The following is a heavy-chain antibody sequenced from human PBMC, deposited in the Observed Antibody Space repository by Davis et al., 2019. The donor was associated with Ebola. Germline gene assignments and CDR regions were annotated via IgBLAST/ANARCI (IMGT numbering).Heavy chain of an antibody. D-gene: IGHD6-19*01. CDR1: GFTIRSYW. J-gene: IGHJ3*02. V-gene: IGHV3-7*01. CDR3: AREQWLVRGESFDI. CDR2: IKHDGSEK. Sequence: GRPLRPPCAAFGFTIRSYWMSWVRQAPGKGLEWVAHIKHDGSEKSYVDSVKVRFTNSRDNPKNSLYLQMNSLRAEDTAVYYCAREQWLVRGESFDIWGQGTMVTVSS.